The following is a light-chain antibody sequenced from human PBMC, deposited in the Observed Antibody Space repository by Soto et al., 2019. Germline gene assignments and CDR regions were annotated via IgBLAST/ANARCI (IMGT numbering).Light chain of an antibody. V-gene: IGKV3-20*01. CDR1: QSVRSTY. CDR3: QQYGSSLSIT. J-gene: IGKJ5*01. CDR2: GAS. Sequence: EIVLTQSAGTLSLSPGDTATLSCRASQSVRSTYLAWYQQKPGQAPRLLIHGASSRATGIPDRFSGSGSGTDFTLTISRLEPEDFAVYYCQQYGSSLSITFGQGTRLEIK.